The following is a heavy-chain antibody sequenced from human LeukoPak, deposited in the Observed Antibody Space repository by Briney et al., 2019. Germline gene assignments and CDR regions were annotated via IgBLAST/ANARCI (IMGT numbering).Heavy chain of an antibody. CDR1: GVTLSDHH. CDR2: TRSKARRYTT. Sequence: PGASLRLSCAASGVTLSDHHMDWVRQAPGKGLEWVGRTRSKARRYTTEFAASVKGRFGIARDDSKNSMYLQMNNLKTEDTAVYYCTRDSGVGDNTAFDIWGQGTRVTVSS. V-gene: IGHV3-72*01. J-gene: IGHJ3*02. D-gene: IGHD3-3*01. CDR3: TRDSGVGDNTAFDI.